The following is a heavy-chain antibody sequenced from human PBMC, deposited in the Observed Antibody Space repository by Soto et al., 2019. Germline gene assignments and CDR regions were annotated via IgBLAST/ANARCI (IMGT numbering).Heavy chain of an antibody. CDR3: ARGGHVVGVTAALDY. CDR2: VNPSGGHT. D-gene: IGHD2-21*02. V-gene: IGHV1-46*01. CDR1: GDTFTDYY. J-gene: IGHJ4*02. Sequence: QVQLMQSGAEVKKPGASGKVSCKASGDTFTDYYIHWVRQAPGQGLEWLGTVNPSGGHTTYAQNFLGRVTMTRDTSTSTLYMELTSLTSDDTAIYYCARGGHVVGVTAALDYWGQGTLVTVSS.